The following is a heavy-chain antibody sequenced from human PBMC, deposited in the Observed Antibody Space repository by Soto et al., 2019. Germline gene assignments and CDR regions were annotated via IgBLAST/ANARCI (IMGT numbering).Heavy chain of an antibody. J-gene: IGHJ5*02. CDR2: IYYSGST. V-gene: IGHV4-59*01. D-gene: IGHD3-3*01. CDR3: ARIISYYDFWSGYNLNWFDP. Sequence: KTSETLSLTCTVSGGSISSYYWSWIRQPPGKGLEWIGYIYYSGSTNYNPSLKSRVTISVDTSKNQFSLKLSSVTAADTAVYYCARIISYYDFWSGYNLNWFDPWGQGTLVTVSS. CDR1: GGSISSYY.